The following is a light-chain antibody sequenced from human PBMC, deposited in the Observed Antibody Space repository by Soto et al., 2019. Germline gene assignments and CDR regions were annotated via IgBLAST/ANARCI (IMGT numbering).Light chain of an antibody. Sequence: TVLTHSPATLSMSPGDRATLSCRASLNVATNMAWYQQKRDQAPRLLIYGTSIRSNGVPARFTGSGYGTAFTLTINNQRSDDFAVYYCHQYNTGFRTFGRGTRVEV. CDR3: HQYNTGFRT. CDR2: GTS. J-gene: IGKJ1*01. V-gene: IGKV3-15*01. CDR1: LNVATN.